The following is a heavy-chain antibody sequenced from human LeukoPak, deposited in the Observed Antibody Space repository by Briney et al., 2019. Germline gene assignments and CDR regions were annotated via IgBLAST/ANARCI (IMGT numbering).Heavy chain of an antibody. Sequence: QAGGTLRLSCAASGFTFSSYGMSWVRQAPGKGLEWVSAISGSGGSTYYADSVKGRFTISRDNAKNSLYLQMNSLRAEDTAVYYCARGYNNYGYVFDIWGQGTVVTVSS. CDR2: ISGSGGST. V-gene: IGHV3-23*01. J-gene: IGHJ3*02. D-gene: IGHD4-11*01. CDR1: GFTFSSYG. CDR3: ARGYNNYGYVFDI.